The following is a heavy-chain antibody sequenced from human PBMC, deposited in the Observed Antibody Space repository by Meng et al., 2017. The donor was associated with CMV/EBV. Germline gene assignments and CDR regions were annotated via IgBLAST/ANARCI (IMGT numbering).Heavy chain of an antibody. J-gene: IGHJ6*02. D-gene: IGHD2-2*01. V-gene: IGHV1-2*02. Sequence: ASVKVSCKASGYTFTGYNMHWVRQAPGQGLEWMGWINPNSGGTNYAQKFQGRVTMTRDTSISTAYMELSRLRSDDTAVYYCARDLHDCSSTSCYRYYYYYYGMDVWGQGTTVTVSS. CDR2: INPNSGGT. CDR1: GYTFTGYN. CDR3: ARDLHDCSSTSCYRYYYYYYGMDV.